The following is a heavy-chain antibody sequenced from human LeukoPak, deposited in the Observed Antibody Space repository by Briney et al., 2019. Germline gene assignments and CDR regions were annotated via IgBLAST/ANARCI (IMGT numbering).Heavy chain of an antibody. CDR3: ARGGAVAGYGP. V-gene: IGHV1-18*01. CDR2: ISAYNGNT. Sequence: GASVKVSCKASGYTFTSYGISWVRQAPGQGLEWMGWISAYNGNTNYAQKLQGRVTMTRDTAISTAYMELSRLRSDDTAVYYCARGGAVAGYGPWGQGTLVTVSS. D-gene: IGHD6-19*01. J-gene: IGHJ5*02. CDR1: GYTFTSYG.